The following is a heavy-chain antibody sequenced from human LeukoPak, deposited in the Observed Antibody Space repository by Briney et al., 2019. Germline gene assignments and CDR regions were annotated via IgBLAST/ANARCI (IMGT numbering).Heavy chain of an antibody. V-gene: IGHV3-21*01. D-gene: IGHD3-22*01. J-gene: IGHJ3*02. CDR3: ARVYDSRTFDI. CDR2: ISSSSSYI. CDR1: GFSFSTYW. Sequence: GGSLRLSCAASGFSFSTYWMSWVRQAPGKGLEWVSSISSSSSYIYYADSVKGRFTISRDNAKNSLYLQMNSLRAEDTAVYYCARVYDSRTFDIWGQGTMVTVSS.